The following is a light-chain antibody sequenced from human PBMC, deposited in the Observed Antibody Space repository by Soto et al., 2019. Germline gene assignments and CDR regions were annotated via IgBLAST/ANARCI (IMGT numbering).Light chain of an antibody. CDR1: QGISSF. CDR3: QHLNTSPLS. CDR2: AAS. J-gene: IGKJ4*01. Sequence: DIQLTQAPSFLSASVGDRVTITCRASQGISSFLAWYQQKPGKALNLRISAASTLRTGVPSRFTASGSGTEFTLTISSLQPEDFATYYGQHLNTSPLSVGGGTKVEI. V-gene: IGKV1-9*01.